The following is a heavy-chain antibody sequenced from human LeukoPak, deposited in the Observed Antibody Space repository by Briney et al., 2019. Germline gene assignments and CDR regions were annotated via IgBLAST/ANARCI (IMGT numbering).Heavy chain of an antibody. CDR3: ARAPPYSPYHFDY. Sequence: ASVKVSCKASGYTLTDYYMHWVRQAPGQGLEWMGRINPNSGGTNYAQKFQGRVTMTRDTSISTVYMELSRLRSDDTAVYYCARAPPYSPYHFDYWGQGTLVTVSS. V-gene: IGHV1-2*06. J-gene: IGHJ4*02. CDR2: INPNSGGT. D-gene: IGHD2-21*01. CDR1: GYTLTDYY.